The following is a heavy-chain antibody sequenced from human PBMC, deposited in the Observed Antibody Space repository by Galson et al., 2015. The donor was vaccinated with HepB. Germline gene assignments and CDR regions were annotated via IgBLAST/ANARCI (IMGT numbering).Heavy chain of an antibody. CDR3: ARGMLVGAYYYYYYYMDV. V-gene: IGHV1-8*01. CDR2: MNPNSGNT. Sequence: SVKVSCKASGYTFTSYDINWVRQATGQGLEWMGWMNPNSGNTGYAQKFQGRVTMTRNTSISTAYMELSSLRSEDTAVYYCARGMLVGAYYYYYYYMDVWGKGTTVTVSS. D-gene: IGHD1-26*01. CDR1: GYTFTSYD. J-gene: IGHJ6*03.